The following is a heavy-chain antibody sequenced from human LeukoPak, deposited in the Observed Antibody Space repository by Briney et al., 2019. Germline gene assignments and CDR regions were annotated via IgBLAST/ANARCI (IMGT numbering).Heavy chain of an antibody. J-gene: IGHJ4*02. CDR3: AKTYNWNYDY. CDR2: ISGSGDST. V-gene: IGHV3-23*01. Sequence: PGGSLRLSCVASGFTFSSYAMSWVRQAPGKGLEWVSVISGSGDSTYYADSVKGRFIFSRDNSKNTLYLQMNSLRAEDTAVYYCAKTYNWNYDYWGQGTLVTVSS. D-gene: IGHD1-7*01. CDR1: GFTFSSYA.